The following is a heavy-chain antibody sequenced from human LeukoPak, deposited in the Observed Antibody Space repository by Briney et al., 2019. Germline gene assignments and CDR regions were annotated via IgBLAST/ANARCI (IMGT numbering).Heavy chain of an antibody. CDR3: ARDPSSGGIAARFDY. V-gene: IGHV1-46*01. CDR2: INPSGGST. Sequence: ASVKVSCKASGYTFTSYYMHWVRQAPGQGLEWMGIINPSGGSTSYAQKFQGRVTMTRDTSTSTVYMELSSLRSEDTAVYYCARDPSSGGIAARFDYWGQGNLVTVSS. CDR1: GYTFTSYY. J-gene: IGHJ4*02. D-gene: IGHD6-6*01.